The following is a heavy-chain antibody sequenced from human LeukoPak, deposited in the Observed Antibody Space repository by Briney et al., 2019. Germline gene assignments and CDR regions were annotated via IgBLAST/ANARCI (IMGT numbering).Heavy chain of an antibody. J-gene: IGHJ4*02. D-gene: IGHD3-22*01. Sequence: SETLSLTCTVSGGSISSSSYYWGWIRQPPGKGLEWIGSIYYSGSTYYNPSLKSRVTISVDTSKKQFSLKLSSVTAADTAVYYCARVQSRSGYFDYWGQGTLVTVSS. CDR3: ARVQSRSGYFDY. CDR2: IYYSGST. CDR1: GGSISSSSYY. V-gene: IGHV4-39*07.